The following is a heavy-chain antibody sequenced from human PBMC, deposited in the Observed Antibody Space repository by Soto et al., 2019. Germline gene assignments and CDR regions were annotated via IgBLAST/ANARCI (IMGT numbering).Heavy chain of an antibody. J-gene: IGHJ4*02. CDR2: IKSKTDGGTT. CDR3: TTGSYDSFDY. V-gene: IGHV3-15*01. CDR1: VFTFINAW. D-gene: IGHD5-12*01. Sequence: GWSLRLSCASSVFTFINAWMSWVRQAPGKGLEWVGRIKSKTDGGTTDYAAPVKGRFTISRDDSKNTLYLQMNSLKTEDTAVYYCTTGSYDSFDYWGQGTLVTVSS.